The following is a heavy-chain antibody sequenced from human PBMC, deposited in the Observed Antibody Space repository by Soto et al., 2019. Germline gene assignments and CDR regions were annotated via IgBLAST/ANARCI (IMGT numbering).Heavy chain of an antibody. J-gene: IGHJ6*02. Sequence: QVQLVQSGAEVKKPGSSVKVSCKASGGTFSSYAISWVRQAPGQGLEWMGGIIPIGGTANYAQKFQGRVTITADEHKSTAYMEVSSVRSEATAVYYCARSQGSSTSLEIYYYYYYGMDVWGQGTTVTVSS. CDR1: GGTFSSYA. D-gene: IGHD2-2*01. CDR3: ARSQGSSTSLEIYYYYYYGMDV. V-gene: IGHV1-69*01. CDR2: IIPIGGTA.